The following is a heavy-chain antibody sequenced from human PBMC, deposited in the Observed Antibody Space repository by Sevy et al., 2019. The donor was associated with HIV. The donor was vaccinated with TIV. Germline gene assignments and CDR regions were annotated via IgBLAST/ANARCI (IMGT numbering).Heavy chain of an antibody. Sequence: SETLSLTCTVSGGSVSSSGYYWGWIRQPPGKGLEWFGNVYYSGGADYNPSLRSRATISVDTFKNQFSLKVKSVTAADTAVYYCARQGGIVDRAFDFWGQGTLVTVSS. CDR1: GGSVSSSGYY. J-gene: IGHJ4*02. V-gene: IGHV4-39*01. CDR2: VYYSGGA. D-gene: IGHD2-21*01. CDR3: ARQGGIVDRAFDF.